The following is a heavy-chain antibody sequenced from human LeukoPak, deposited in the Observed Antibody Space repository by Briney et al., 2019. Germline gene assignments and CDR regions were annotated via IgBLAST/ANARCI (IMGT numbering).Heavy chain of an antibody. CDR1: GYSFTSYW. Sequence: GESLKISCKGSGYSFTSYWIGWVRQMPGKGLEWMGIIYPGDSDTRYSPSFQGQVTISADKSISTAYLQWSSLKASDTAMYYCARVYYDILTGYYTTYWYFDLWGRGTLVTFSS. CDR2: IYPGDSDT. D-gene: IGHD3-9*01. V-gene: IGHV5-51*01. CDR3: ARVYYDILTGYYTTYWYFDL. J-gene: IGHJ2*01.